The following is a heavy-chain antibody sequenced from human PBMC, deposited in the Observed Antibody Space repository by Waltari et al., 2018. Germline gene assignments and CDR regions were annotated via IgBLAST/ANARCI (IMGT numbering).Heavy chain of an antibody. V-gene: IGHV1-69-2*01. CDR1: GYTFTDYY. Sequence: EVQLVQSGAEVKKPGATVKISCKASGYTFTDYYMHWVQQAPGKGLEWMGRVDPEDGETIYAEKFQGRVTITADTSTDTAYMELRSLRSDDTAVYYCARDIRYFDWLFDHDAFDIWGQGTMVTVSS. CDR3: ARDIRYFDWLFDHDAFDI. CDR2: VDPEDGET. D-gene: IGHD3-9*01. J-gene: IGHJ3*02.